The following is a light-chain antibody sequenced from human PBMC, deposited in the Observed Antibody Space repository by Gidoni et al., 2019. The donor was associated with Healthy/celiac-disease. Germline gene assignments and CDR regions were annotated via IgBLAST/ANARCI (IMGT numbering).Light chain of an antibody. Sequence: DIQMTQSPSSLSASVGARVTITCQASNDISHYLNWYQQKTGTAPKLLIYDASNLETGVPSRFSGRGSGTDFTFTSSSLQPEDIATYYCQQYDNLPYTFGQGTKLEIK. CDR3: QQYDNLPYT. CDR2: DAS. CDR1: NDISHY. V-gene: IGKV1-33*01. J-gene: IGKJ2*01.